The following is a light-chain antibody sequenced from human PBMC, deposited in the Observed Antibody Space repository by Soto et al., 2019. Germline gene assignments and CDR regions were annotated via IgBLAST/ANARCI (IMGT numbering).Light chain of an antibody. J-gene: IGKJ3*01. CDR2: WAS. CDR1: QSVLFSSNNKNY. Sequence: DIVMTQSPDSLAVSLGERATINCKSSQSVLFSSNNKNYLAWYQQTPGQPPKLLISWASTRESGVPARFSGSGSGTDFTLTISSLQAEDVAVYYRQQYYNSPLTFGPGTKVDIK. V-gene: IGKV4-1*01. CDR3: QQYYNSPLT.